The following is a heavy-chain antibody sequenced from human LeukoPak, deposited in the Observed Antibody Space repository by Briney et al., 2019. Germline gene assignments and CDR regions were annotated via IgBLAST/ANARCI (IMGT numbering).Heavy chain of an antibody. CDR1: TFTLSSYT. V-gene: IGHV3-21*01. J-gene: IGHJ3*02. CDR3: ARVRFAGPQAFDI. Sequence: GGSLRLSCAASTFTLSSYTMNWVRQAPGEGLEWVSSISSSSTYINYADSVKGRFTISRDNAKNSMALQMNSLGAEDTAVYYCARVRFAGPQAFDIWGQGTMVTVAS. CDR2: ISSSSTYI. D-gene: IGHD4/OR15-4a*01.